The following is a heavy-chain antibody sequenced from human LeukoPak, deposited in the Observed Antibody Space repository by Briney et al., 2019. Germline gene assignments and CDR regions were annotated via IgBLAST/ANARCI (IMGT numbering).Heavy chain of an antibody. CDR2: INHSGST. CDR3: ARENPLYGSGSYYDY. V-gene: IGHV4-34*01. J-gene: IGHJ4*02. D-gene: IGHD3-10*01. Sequence: PSETLSLTCAVYGGSFSGYYWSWIRQPPGKGLEWIGEINHSGSTNYNPSLKSRVTISVDTSKNQFSLKLSSVTAADTAVYYCARENPLYGSGSYYDYWGQGTLVTVSS. CDR1: GGSFSGYY.